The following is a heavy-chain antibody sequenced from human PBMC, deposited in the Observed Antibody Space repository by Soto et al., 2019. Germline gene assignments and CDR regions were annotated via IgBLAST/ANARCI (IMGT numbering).Heavy chain of an antibody. D-gene: IGHD2-15*01. J-gene: IGHJ4*02. CDR3: ARLVVAVITYSCDS. CDR2: IYWYDAK. Sequence: QITLKESGPTLVKPTQTLTLTCTFSGFSLSSSGVGVGWIRQPPGKAMEWLTFIYWYDAKRYSPSLKSRLTITKDPSKNQVVLTLTNMDPVDTATYYCARLVVAVITYSCDSWGQGTLLTVSS. V-gene: IGHV2-5*01. CDR1: GFSLSSSGVG.